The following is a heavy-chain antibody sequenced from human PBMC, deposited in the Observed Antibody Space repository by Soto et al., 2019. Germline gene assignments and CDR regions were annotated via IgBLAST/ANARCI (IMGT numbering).Heavy chain of an antibody. Sequence: EVQLLESGGGLVQPGGSLRLSCAASGFTFSSYAMRWVRQAPGKGLEWVSAISGSGGSTYYADSVKGRFTISRDNSKNTLYLQMNSLRAEDTAVYYCAKDFLLTLRDGSGGSCYLYWGQGTLVTVSS. CDR1: GFTFSSYA. D-gene: IGHD2-15*01. V-gene: IGHV3-23*01. J-gene: IGHJ4*02. CDR3: AKDFLLTLRDGSGGSCYLY. CDR2: ISGSGGST.